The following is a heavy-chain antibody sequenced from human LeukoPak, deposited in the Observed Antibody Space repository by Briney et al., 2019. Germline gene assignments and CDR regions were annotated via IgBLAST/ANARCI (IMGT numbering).Heavy chain of an antibody. CDR2: ISGSGGST. CDR1: GFTFSSYA. CDR3: AKERLVVVPAAMCDY. D-gene: IGHD2-2*01. Sequence: GESLRLLCAASGFTFSSYAMSWVRQAPGKGLEWVSAISGSGGSTYYADSVKGRFTISRDNSKNTLYLQMNSLRAEDTAVYYCAKERLVVVPAAMCDYWGQGTLVTVSS. V-gene: IGHV3-23*01. J-gene: IGHJ4*02.